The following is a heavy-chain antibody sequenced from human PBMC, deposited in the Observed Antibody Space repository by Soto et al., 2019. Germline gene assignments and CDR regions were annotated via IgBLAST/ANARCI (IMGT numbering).Heavy chain of an antibody. V-gene: IGHV3-7*01. Sequence: GGSLRLSCAASGFAFSSYWMSWVRQAPGKGLEWVANIKQDGSEKYYVDSVKGRFTISRDNAKNSLYLQMNSLRAEHKAVYYCARDERSRWYQAYYYYMDVWCKAITVTVS. CDR2: IKQDGSEK. CDR1: GFAFSSYW. D-gene: IGHD6-13*01. J-gene: IGHJ6*03. CDR3: ARDERSRWYQAYYYYMDV.